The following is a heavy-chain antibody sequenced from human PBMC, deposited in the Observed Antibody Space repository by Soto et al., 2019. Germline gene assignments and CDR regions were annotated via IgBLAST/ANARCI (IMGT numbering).Heavy chain of an antibody. D-gene: IGHD6-19*01. CDR1: GDSINSNYC. CDR2: IYYSGGT. CDR3: ARDTGWGLGY. V-gene: IGHV4-4*02. J-gene: IGHJ4*02. Sequence: QVQLQESGPGLVRPSGTLALTCAVSGDSINSNYCWTWVRQPPGKGLEWIAEIYYSGGTSYNPSLKSRVTILMDKSKNQFSLNLSSVTAADTAMYYCARDTGWGLGYWGQGILVTVSS.